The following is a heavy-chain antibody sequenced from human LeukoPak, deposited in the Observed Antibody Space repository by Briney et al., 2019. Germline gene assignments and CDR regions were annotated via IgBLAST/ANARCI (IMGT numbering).Heavy chain of an antibody. D-gene: IGHD4-17*01. CDR2: IRYDGNNK. CDR1: GFTFRSHG. V-gene: IGHV3-30*02. Sequence: GGSLRLSCAASGFTFRSHGMDWVRQAPGKGLEWVAFIRYDGNNKDYADSVKGRFTISRDNSKNTLYLQMNSLRVEDTAVYYCAKGYGDLVAFDIWGQGTMVTVSS. J-gene: IGHJ3*02. CDR3: AKGYGDLVAFDI.